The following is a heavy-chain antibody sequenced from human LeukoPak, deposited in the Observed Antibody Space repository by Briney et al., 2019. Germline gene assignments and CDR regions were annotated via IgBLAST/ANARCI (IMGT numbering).Heavy chain of an antibody. CDR3: VRGRGSYGWFDP. Sequence: GGSPRLSCAASGFTSSSYWMHWVRQVPGKGLVWVSRISGDGTARNYADSVKGRFTISRDDAKNTVDLQMNSLRGEDTAVYYCVRGRGSYGWFDPWGQGTLVTVSS. J-gene: IGHJ5*02. CDR1: GFTSSSYW. V-gene: IGHV3-74*01. CDR2: ISGDGTAR. D-gene: IGHD3-10*01.